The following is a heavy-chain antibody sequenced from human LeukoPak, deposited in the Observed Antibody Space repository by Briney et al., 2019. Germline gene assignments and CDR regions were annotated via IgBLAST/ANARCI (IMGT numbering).Heavy chain of an antibody. CDR3: ARVAVAGLHDAFDI. J-gene: IGHJ3*02. CDR1: GYSFTTYW. Sequence: GESLKISCEGSGYSFTTYWIGWVRQMPGKGLEWMGVTYPGGSDTRYSPSFQGQVTISADKSINTAYLQWSSLKASDSAMYYRARVAVAGLHDAFDIWGQGTMVTVSS. CDR2: TYPGGSDT. V-gene: IGHV5-51*01. D-gene: IGHD6-19*01.